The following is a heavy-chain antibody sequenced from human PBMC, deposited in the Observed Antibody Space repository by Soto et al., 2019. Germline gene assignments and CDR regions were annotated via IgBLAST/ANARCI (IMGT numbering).Heavy chain of an antibody. CDR3: AHAYGGRSLY. CDR1: GFSLTTDRVG. CDR2: IYWDDSK. D-gene: IGHD1-26*01. Sequence: QITLKESGPTLVKPTQTLTLTCTFSGFSLTTDRVGVGWIRQPPGEALEWLAVIYWDDSKTYRPSLESRLTIAKDRSKNRVALTMTNMDSLDTATYYCAHAYGGRSLYWGQGTLVTVSP. V-gene: IGHV2-5*02. J-gene: IGHJ4*02.